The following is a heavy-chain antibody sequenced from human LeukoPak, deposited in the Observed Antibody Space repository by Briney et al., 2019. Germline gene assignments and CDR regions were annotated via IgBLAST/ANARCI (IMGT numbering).Heavy chain of an antibody. CDR2: MNPNSGNT. D-gene: IGHD6-19*01. V-gene: IGHV1-8*01. CDR1: GYTFTSYD. Sequence: ASVKVSCKASGYTFTSYDINWVRQATGQGLEWMGWMNPNSGNTGYAQKFQGRVTMTRNTSISTAYMELSSLRSEDTAVYYCARERWRQWLVRYNWFDPWGQGTLVIVSS. CDR3: ARERWRQWLVRYNWFDP. J-gene: IGHJ5*02.